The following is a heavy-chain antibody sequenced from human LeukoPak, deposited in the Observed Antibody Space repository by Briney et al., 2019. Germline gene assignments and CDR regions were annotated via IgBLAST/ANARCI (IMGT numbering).Heavy chain of an antibody. D-gene: IGHD4-17*01. V-gene: IGHV3-11*06. Sequence: GGSLRLSCAASGFTFSDYYMSWIRQAPGKGLDWVSYISSSSKSYTHYADSVKGRFTISRDNAKKSLHLQMNSLSAEDTAVYYCARDLYGDYGGYYNYGMDVWGQGTTVTVSS. J-gene: IGHJ6*02. CDR1: GFTFSDYY. CDR2: ISSSSKSYT. CDR3: ARDLYGDYGGYYNYGMDV.